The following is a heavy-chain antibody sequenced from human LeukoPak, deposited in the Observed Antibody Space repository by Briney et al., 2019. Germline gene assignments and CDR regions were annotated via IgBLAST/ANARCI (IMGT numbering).Heavy chain of an antibody. CDR3: ARGTYYDILTGYYNVDDAFDI. Sequence: ASVKVSCKASGYTFTGYYMHWVRQAPGQGLEWMGWINPNSGGTNYAQKFQGRVTMTRDTSISTAYMELSRLRSDDTAVYYCARGTYYDILTGYYNVDDAFDIWGQGTMATVSS. D-gene: IGHD3-9*01. CDR2: INPNSGGT. V-gene: IGHV1-2*02. J-gene: IGHJ3*02. CDR1: GYTFTGYY.